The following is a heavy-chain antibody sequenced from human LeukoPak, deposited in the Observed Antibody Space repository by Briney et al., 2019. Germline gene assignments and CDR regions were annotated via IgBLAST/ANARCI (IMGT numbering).Heavy chain of an antibody. CDR3: ARDPSIRLTTSPDY. J-gene: IGHJ4*02. V-gene: IGHV3-30-3*01. CDR2: ISYDGSNK. Sequence: GGSLRLSCAASGFTFSSYAMSWVRQAPGKGLEWVAVISYDGSNKYYADSVKGRFTISRDNSKNTLYLQMNSLRAEDTAVYYCARDPSIRLTTSPDYWGQGTLVTVSS. CDR1: GFTFSSYA. D-gene: IGHD4-11*01.